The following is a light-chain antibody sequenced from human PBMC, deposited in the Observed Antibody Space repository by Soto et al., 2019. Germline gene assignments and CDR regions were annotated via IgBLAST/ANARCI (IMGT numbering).Light chain of an antibody. J-gene: IGKJ4*01. CDR2: GAS. Sequence: EIVLTQSPGTLSLSPGERATLSCRASQSVSSSYLAWYQQKPGQAPRLLIYGASSRATGIPDRFSGSGSGTDLNLTIRRLEPEDLAVYYCQQYGSSPRVTFGGGTKVEIK. CDR3: QQYGSSPRVT. V-gene: IGKV3-20*01. CDR1: QSVSSSY.